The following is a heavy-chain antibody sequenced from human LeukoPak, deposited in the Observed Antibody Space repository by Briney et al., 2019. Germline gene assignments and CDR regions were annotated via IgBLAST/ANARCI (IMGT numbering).Heavy chain of an antibody. J-gene: IGHJ4*02. CDR3: ARHARLQGQSELDY. V-gene: IGHV3-53*01. Sequence: PGGSLRLSCAASGFSVSSSYMSWVRQAPGKGLEWVSVIHSGGATFYADSVKGRFTTSRDNSKNTLYLQMNTLSAEDTAVYYCARHARLQGQSELDYWGQGTLVTVSS. CDR2: IHSGGAT. D-gene: IGHD3-10*01. CDR1: GFSVSSSY.